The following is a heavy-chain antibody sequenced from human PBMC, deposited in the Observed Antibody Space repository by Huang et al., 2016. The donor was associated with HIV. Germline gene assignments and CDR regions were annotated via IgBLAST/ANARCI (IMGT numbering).Heavy chain of an antibody. V-gene: IGHV1-2*02. D-gene: IGHD3-10*01. CDR1: GYSFTGHF. CDR3: AREAWASGVAHYFDY. Sequence: QVQLVQSGAEVKRPGASVKVSCKASGYSFTGHFIHWVRQAPGQGLEGMGGIDPTRGAINWASRFQGRVSMTRDKSSGTAYMELSGLRSDDTAVFFCAREAWASGVAHYFDYWGPGTLVTVSS. J-gene: IGHJ4*02. CDR2: IDPTRGAI.